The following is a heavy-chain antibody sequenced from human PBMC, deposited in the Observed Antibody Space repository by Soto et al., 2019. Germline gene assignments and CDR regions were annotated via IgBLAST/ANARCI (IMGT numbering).Heavy chain of an antibody. V-gene: IGHV1-18*04. Sequence: QVQLVQSGAEVKKPGASVKVSCKASGYTFTSYGISWVRQAPGQGLEWMGWISAYNGNTNYAQKLQGRVTMTTDTSTSTAYMELRSLRSHDTAVYYCARAMADPYYYYGMDVWGQGTTVTVSS. CDR3: ARAMADPYYYYGMDV. CDR1: GYTFTSYG. J-gene: IGHJ6*02. CDR2: ISAYNGNT.